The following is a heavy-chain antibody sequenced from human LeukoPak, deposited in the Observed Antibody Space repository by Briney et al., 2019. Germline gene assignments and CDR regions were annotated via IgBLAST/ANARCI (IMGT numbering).Heavy chain of an antibody. V-gene: IGHV1-2*02. CDR1: GYTFTGYY. D-gene: IGHD3-9*01. CDR2: INPNSGGT. CDR3: ARDRSRSGYYRDAPVYYYMDV. Sequence: ASVKVSCKASGYTFTGYYMHWVRQAPGQGLEWMGWINPNSGGTNYAQKFQGRVTMTRDTSISTAYMELSRLRSDDTAMYYCARDRSRSGYYRDAPVYYYMDVWGKGTTVTVSS. J-gene: IGHJ6*03.